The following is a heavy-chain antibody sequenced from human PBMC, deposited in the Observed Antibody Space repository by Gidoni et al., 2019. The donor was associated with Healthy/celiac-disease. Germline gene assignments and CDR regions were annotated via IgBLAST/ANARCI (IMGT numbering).Heavy chain of an antibody. CDR1: GCSISRGGYY. CDR3: ARRRSGALGRYFDY. CDR2: IYYSGST. V-gene: IGHV4-31*03. D-gene: IGHD3-10*01. Sequence: QVQLQESGPGLVKPSQTLSLTCTVSGCSISRGGYYWSWIRQHPGKGLEWIGYIYYSGSTYYNPSLKSRVTISVDTSKNQFSLKLSSVTAADTAVYYCARRRSGALGRYFDYWGQGTLVTVSS. J-gene: IGHJ4*02.